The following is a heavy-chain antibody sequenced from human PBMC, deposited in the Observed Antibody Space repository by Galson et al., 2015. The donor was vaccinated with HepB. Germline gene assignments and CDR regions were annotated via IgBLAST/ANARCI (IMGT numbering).Heavy chain of an antibody. CDR2: INSDGSST. Sequence: SLRLSCAASGFTFRNYWMHWVRQAPGKGLVWASRINSDGSSTSYADSVKGRFTISRDNAKNTLYLQMNSLRVEDTAVYYCATPDIVGTGTWEFDYWGQGTLVTVSS. J-gene: IGHJ4*02. D-gene: IGHD6-13*01. CDR1: GFTFRNYW. CDR3: ATPDIVGTGTWEFDY. V-gene: IGHV3-74*01.